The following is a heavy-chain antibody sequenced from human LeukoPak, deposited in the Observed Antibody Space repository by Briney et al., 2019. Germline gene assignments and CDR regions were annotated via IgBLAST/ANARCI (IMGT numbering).Heavy chain of an antibody. CDR3: ARREDIVVTGPFDI. CDR1: GFTFSSYW. Sequence: PGGSLRLSRAASGFTFSSYWMHWVRQAPGKGLVWASYISSSSSTIYYADSVKGRFTISRDNAKNSLYLQMNSLRAEDTAVYYCARREDIVVTGPFDIWGQGTMVTVSS. J-gene: IGHJ3*02. V-gene: IGHV3-48*01. D-gene: IGHD2-2*01. CDR2: ISSSSSTI.